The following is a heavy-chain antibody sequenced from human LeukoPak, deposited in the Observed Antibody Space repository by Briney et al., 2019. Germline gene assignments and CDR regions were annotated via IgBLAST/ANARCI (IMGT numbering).Heavy chain of an antibody. D-gene: IGHD3-10*01. J-gene: IGHJ6*02. V-gene: IGHV3-23*01. CDR1: GFTFSSYA. Sequence: GGSLRLSCATSGFTFSSYAMSWVRQAPGKGLEWVSGIGASGGSTYYADSVKGRFTISRDNSKNTLYLQMNGLRAEDTAVYYCAKDEVTMVRGVPYYYYGMDVWGQGTTVTVSS. CDR2: IGASGGST. CDR3: AKDEVTMVRGVPYYYYGMDV.